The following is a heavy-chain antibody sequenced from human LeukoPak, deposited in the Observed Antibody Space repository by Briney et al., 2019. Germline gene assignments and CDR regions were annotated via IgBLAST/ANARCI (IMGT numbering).Heavy chain of an antibody. Sequence: SVKVSCKASGYTFTSHGISWVRQAPGQGLEWMGGIIPIFGTANYAQKFQGRVTITADESTSTAYMELSSLRSEDTAVYYCASRDGYNYGPFDHWGQGTLVTVSS. J-gene: IGHJ4*02. D-gene: IGHD5-24*01. CDR1: GYTFTSHG. CDR3: ASRDGYNYGPFDH. CDR2: IIPIFGTA. V-gene: IGHV1-69*13.